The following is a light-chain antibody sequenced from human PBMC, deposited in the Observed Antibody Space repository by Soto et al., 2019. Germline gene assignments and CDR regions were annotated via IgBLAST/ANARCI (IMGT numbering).Light chain of an antibody. CDR3: QQGYSTPPT. Sequence: DIQMTQSPSSLSASVGDRVTITCRASQSISSYLNWYQQKPGKAPNLLIYGASTLQSGVPSRFGGSGSGTDFTLTISSRQPEDFATYYCQQGYSTPPTFGGGTKVEIK. CDR2: GAS. J-gene: IGKJ4*01. V-gene: IGKV1-39*01. CDR1: QSISSY.